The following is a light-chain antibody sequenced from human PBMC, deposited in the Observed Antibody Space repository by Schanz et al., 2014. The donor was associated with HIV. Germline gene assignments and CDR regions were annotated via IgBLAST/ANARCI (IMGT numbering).Light chain of an antibody. CDR2: DVT. CDR3: CSYAGSSTPYV. V-gene: IGLV2-14*03. CDR1: SSDVGGYDY. J-gene: IGLJ1*01. Sequence: QSALTQPASVSGSPGQSITISCTGDSSDVGGYDYVSWYQQHPGKAPKLIIYDVTDRPSGVSFRFSGSTSGNPASLTISGVQAEDEADYYCCSYAGSSTPYVFGAGTKVPVL.